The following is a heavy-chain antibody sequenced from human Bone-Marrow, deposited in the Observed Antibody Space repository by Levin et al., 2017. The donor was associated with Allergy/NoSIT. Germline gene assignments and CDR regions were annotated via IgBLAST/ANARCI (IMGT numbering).Heavy chain of an antibody. J-gene: IGHJ4*02. Sequence: LSLTCAASGFTFSTYAMSWVRQAPGKGLEWVATITRDGTFYADSVKGQFTVSRDNSKNTLYLQMNSLRTEDTAVYYCAKEGPVVQGGSSGDYWGRGTLVTVSS. CDR2: ITRDGT. D-gene: IGHD3-10*01. V-gene: IGHV3-23*01. CDR3: AKEGPVVQGGSSGDY. CDR1: GFTFSTYA.